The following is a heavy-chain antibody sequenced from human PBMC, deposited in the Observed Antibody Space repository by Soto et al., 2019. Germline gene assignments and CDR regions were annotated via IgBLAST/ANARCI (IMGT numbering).Heavy chain of an antibody. D-gene: IGHD6-19*01. J-gene: IGHJ4*02. CDR1: GYTFAGYA. Sequence: AAVKVSCKASGYTFAGYAMHWVRQAPGQRLEWMGWINAGNGNTKYSQKFQGRVTITRDTSASTAYMELSSLRSEDTAVYYCARAVAVPADFDYWGQGTLVTVSS. CDR2: INAGNGNT. V-gene: IGHV1-3*01. CDR3: ARAVAVPADFDY.